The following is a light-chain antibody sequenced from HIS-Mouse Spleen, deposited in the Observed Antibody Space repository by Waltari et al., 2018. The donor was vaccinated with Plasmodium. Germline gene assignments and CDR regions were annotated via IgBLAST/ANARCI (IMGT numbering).Light chain of an antibody. V-gene: IGLV3-10*01. J-gene: IGLJ3*02. CDR2: EDS. Sequence: SYELTQPPSVSVSPGQTARITCPGDAFPKKYATWYQQQSGQAPVLVIYEDSKRPSGIPERFSGSSSGTMATLTISGAQVEDEADYYCYSTDSSGNHRVFGGGTKLTVL. CDR3: YSTDSSGNHRV. CDR1: AFPKKY.